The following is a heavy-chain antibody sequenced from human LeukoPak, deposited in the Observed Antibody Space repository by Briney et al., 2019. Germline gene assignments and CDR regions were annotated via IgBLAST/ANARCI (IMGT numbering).Heavy chain of an antibody. CDR2: IYYSGST. CDR1: GGSISSSSYY. Sequence: PSETLSLTCTVSGGSISSSSYYWGWIRQPPGKGLEWIGSIYYSGSTYYNPSLKSRVTISIDTSKNQFSLKLNSVTAADTAVYYCARDRYCSGRSCYGPPDYWGQGVLVTVSS. J-gene: IGHJ4*02. V-gene: IGHV4-39*07. CDR3: ARDRYCSGRSCYGPPDY. D-gene: IGHD2-15*01.